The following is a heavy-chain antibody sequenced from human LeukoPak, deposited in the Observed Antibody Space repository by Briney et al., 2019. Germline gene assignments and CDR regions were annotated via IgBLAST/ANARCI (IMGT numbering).Heavy chain of an antibody. J-gene: IGHJ3*02. CDR1: GGSISSGSYY. CDR2: IYYSGST. Sequence: SETLSLTCTVSGGSISSGSYYWSWIRQPAGKGLEWIGYIYYSGSTNYNPSLKSRVTISVDTSKNQFSLKLSSVTAADTAVYYCARLRQRGYGPGDAFDIWGQGTMVTVSS. V-gene: IGHV4-61*10. D-gene: IGHD5-18*01. CDR3: ARLRQRGYGPGDAFDI.